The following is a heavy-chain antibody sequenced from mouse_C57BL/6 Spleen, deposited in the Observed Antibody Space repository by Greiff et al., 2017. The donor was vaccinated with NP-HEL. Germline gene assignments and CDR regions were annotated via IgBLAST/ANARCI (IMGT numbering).Heavy chain of an antibody. CDR2: IYPGDGDT. D-gene: IGHD2-5*01. Sequence: QVQLQQSGPELVKPGASVKISCKASGYAFSSSWMNWVKQRPGKGLEWIGRIYPGDGDTNYNGKFKGKATLTADKSSSTAYMEISSLTSEDSAVYFCARGYSNYFDYWGQGTTLTVSS. J-gene: IGHJ2*01. V-gene: IGHV1-82*01. CDR3: ARGYSNYFDY. CDR1: GYAFSSSW.